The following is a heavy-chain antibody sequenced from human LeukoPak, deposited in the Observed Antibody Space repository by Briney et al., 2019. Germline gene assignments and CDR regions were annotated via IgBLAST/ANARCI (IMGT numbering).Heavy chain of an antibody. CDR2: INVSGGGT. V-gene: IGHV1-46*01. J-gene: IGHJ6*02. Sequence: ASVKVSCKASGYTFTSYYIHWVRQAPGQGLEWMGVINVSGGGTTYAQRFQGRVTMTRDTSTSTVYMELSSLRSDDTAVYYCARDVYGLDVWAKGPRSPSP. CDR1: GYTFTSYY. CDR3: ARDVYGLDV.